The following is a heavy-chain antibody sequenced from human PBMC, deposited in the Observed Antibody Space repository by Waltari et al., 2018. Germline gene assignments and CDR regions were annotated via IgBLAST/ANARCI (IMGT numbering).Heavy chain of an antibody. CDR3: ARVNYGSGSYYNPDDAFDI. V-gene: IGHV3-72*01. J-gene: IGHJ3*02. Sequence: EVQLVESGGGLVQPGGSLRLSCAASGFTFSEHYMDWVRQAPGKGLTWVGRTRNKANSYTTEYAASVKGRFTISRDDSKNSLYLQMNSLKTEDTAVYYCARVNYGSGSYYNPDDAFDIWGQGTMVTVSS. CDR2: TRNKANSYTT. D-gene: IGHD3-10*01. CDR1: GFTFSEHY.